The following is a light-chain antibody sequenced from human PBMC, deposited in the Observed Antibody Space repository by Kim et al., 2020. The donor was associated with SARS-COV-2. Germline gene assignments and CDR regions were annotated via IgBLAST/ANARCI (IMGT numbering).Light chain of an antibody. CDR3: QQTDTLPIT. CDR1: QGISSW. J-gene: IGKJ5*01. V-gene: IGKV1-12*01. Sequence: ASVGDSVTITCRASQGISSWLAWYQQKPGKAPQLLIYAASSLQSGVPSRFSGSGFGTDFTLTISSLQPEDFATYYCQQTDTLPITFGQGTRLEIK. CDR2: AAS.